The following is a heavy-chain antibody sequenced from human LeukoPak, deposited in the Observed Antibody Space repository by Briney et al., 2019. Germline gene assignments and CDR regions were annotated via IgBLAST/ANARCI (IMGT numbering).Heavy chain of an antibody. CDR2: IYTSGST. CDR1: GGSISSGSYY. V-gene: IGHV4-61*02. D-gene: IGHD1-26*01. Sequence: SETLSLTCTVSGGSISSGSYYWNWIRQPAGKGLEWIGRIYTSGSTNYNPSLKSRVTISVDTSKNQFSLKLSSVTAADTAVYYCARGWELQGWFDPWGQGTLVTVSS. J-gene: IGHJ5*02. CDR3: ARGWELQGWFDP.